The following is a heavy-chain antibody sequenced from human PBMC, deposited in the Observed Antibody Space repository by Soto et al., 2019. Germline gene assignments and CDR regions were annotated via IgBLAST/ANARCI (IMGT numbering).Heavy chain of an antibody. CDR2: ISYDGSNK. J-gene: IGHJ4*02. CDR1: GFTFSSYG. V-gene: IGHV3-30*18. CDR3: AKDEDG. Sequence: QVQLVESGGGMVQPGRSLRLSCAASGFTFSSYGMHWVRQAPGKGLEWVAVISYDGSNKYYADSVKGRFTISRDNSKNTLYLQMNSLRAEDTAVYYCAKDEDGWGQGTLVTVSS. D-gene: IGHD2-15*01.